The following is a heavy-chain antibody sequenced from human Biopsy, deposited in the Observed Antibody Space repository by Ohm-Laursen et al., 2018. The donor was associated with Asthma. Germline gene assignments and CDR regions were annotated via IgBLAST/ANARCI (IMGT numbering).Heavy chain of an antibody. V-gene: IGHV3-53*01. J-gene: IGHJ4*02. CDR2: IYSGGTS. CDR1: GFAVSRDY. CDR3: ARGDSSNWSHYYFDY. Sequence: SLRLSCSAPGFAVSRDYMFWVRQAPGKGLEWVSVIYSGGTSHTADSVRGRFTISRDYSKNTLYLQMHSLRAEDTAVYYCARGDSSNWSHYYFDYRGQGTLVTVSS. D-gene: IGHD3-22*01.